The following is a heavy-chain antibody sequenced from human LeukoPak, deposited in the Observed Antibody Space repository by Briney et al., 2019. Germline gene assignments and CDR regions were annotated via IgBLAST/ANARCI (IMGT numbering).Heavy chain of an antibody. D-gene: IGHD3-22*01. V-gene: IGHV4-61*02. CDR2: IYNSGST. Sequence: SQTLSLTCTVSGGSISSGSYYWSWIRQPPGKGLEWIGRIYNSGSTNYNPSLKSRVTISVDTSKNQFSLKLSSVTAADTAVYYCARDREYYDSSGYYYGRTYYYYYYMDVWGKGTTVTVSS. J-gene: IGHJ6*03. CDR3: ARDREYYDSSGYYYGRTYYYYYYMDV. CDR1: GGSISSGSYY.